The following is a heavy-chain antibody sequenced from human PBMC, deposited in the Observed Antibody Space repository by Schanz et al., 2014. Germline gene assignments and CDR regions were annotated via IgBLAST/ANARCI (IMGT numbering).Heavy chain of an antibody. J-gene: IGHJ3*02. CDR2: ISYDGTNK. Sequence: QVQLVESGGGVVQPGRSLRLSCAASGFTFSSYTMHWVRQAPGTGLEWVAVISYDGTNKYYADSVKGRFTISRDNSKNTLYLQMNSLRAEDTALYYCAKDMEGYCDTMTCPIPAFDIWGQGTMVTVSS. CDR1: GFTFSSYT. V-gene: IGHV3-30*04. D-gene: IGHD2-15*01. CDR3: AKDMEGYCDTMTCPIPAFDI.